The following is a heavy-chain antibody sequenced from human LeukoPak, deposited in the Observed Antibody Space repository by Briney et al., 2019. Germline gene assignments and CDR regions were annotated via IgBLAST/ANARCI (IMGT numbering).Heavy chain of an antibody. CDR2: ISAYNGNT. CDR1: GYTFTSSG. J-gene: IGHJ3*02. D-gene: IGHD4-17*01. V-gene: IGHV1-18*01. Sequence: ASVKVSCKASGYTFTSSGISWVRQAPGQGLEWMGWISAYNGNTKYAQKFQGRVTMTTDTSTSTAYMELRSLRSDDTAVCYCARTMVTTFSDAFDIWGQGTMVIVSS. CDR3: ARTMVTTFSDAFDI.